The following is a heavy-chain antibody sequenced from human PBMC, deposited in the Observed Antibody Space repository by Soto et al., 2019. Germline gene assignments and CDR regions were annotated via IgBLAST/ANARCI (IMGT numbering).Heavy chain of an antibody. J-gene: IGHJ6*02. CDR2: IYYSGST. D-gene: IGHD1-26*01. CDR1: AGSISSTSYY. Sequence: SETLSLTCAVSAGSISSTSYYWGWLRQPPAKGLEWVVSIYYSGSTYYNPSLKSRVTISVDTSKNQFSLRLSSLRSEDTAVYYCARGGHSGSYYSLSYPDYYYYGMDVWGQGTTVTGSS. CDR3: ARGGHSGSYYSLSYPDYYYYGMDV. V-gene: IGHV4-39*07.